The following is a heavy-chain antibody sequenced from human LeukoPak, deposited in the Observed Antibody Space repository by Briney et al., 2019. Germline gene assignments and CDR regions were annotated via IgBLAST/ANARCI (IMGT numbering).Heavy chain of an antibody. D-gene: IGHD6-13*01. CDR3: ARPAMGIAAVKYYYYYYMDV. CDR2: IYFSGST. J-gene: IGHJ6*03. Sequence: SETLSLTCTVSGDSMRSYYWSWIRQPPGKGLEWIASIYFSGSTNYNPSLKSRVTISVDTSKNQFSLKLSSVTAADTAMYYCARPAMGIAAVKYYYYYYMDVWGKGTTVTVSS. V-gene: IGHV4-59*01. CDR1: GDSMRSYY.